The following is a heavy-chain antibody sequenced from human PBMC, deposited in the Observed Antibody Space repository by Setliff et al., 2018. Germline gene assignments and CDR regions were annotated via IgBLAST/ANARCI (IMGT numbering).Heavy chain of an antibody. CDR1: GGSFSGYY. V-gene: IGHV4-34*01. Sequence: SETLSLTCAVYGGSFSGYYWSWIRQPPGKGLEWIGEINHSGSTNYNPSLKSRVTISVDTSKNQFSLKLSSVTAADTAVYYCARALGYCSRTSCYADAFDIWGQGAMVTVSS. J-gene: IGHJ3*02. CDR2: INHSGST. CDR3: ARALGYCSRTSCYADAFDI. D-gene: IGHD2-2*01.